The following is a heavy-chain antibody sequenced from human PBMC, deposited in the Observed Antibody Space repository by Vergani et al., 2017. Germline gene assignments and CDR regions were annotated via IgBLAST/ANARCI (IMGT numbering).Heavy chain of an antibody. V-gene: IGHV3-21*01. CDR2: ISSSGTYI. Sequence: EVQLLESGGGSAQPGESLRLSCAASGFTFSGFSMNWVRQAPGKGLEWVSSISSSGTYIYYADSMKGRFTISRDNAKKSLYLQMNSLRAEDTAVYYCARESYSSASFDYWGQGTLVTVSS. CDR1: GFTFSGFS. J-gene: IGHJ4*02. CDR3: ARESYSSASFDY. D-gene: IGHD6-6*01.